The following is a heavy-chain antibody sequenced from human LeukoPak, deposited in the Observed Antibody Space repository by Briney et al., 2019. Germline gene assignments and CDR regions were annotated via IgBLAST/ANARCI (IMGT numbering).Heavy chain of an antibody. Sequence: PGGSLRLSRAASGFTFSDYYMSWIRQAPGKGLEWVSYISSSGSTIYYADSVKGRFTISRDNAKNSLYLQMNSLRAEDTAVYYCARNPTYCGGDCYSNWFDPWGQGTLVTVSS. CDR1: GFTFSDYY. CDR2: ISSSGSTI. V-gene: IGHV3-11*01. J-gene: IGHJ5*02. CDR3: ARNPTYCGGDCYSNWFDP. D-gene: IGHD2-21*02.